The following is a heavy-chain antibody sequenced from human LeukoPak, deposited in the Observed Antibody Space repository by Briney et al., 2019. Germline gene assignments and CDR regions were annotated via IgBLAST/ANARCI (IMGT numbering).Heavy chain of an antibody. Sequence: GGSLRLSCAASVFNFRTFAMNWVRLPPGKGLEWVSSTSGSGGSAYYADSVKGRFTISRDNSRNTLYLQMNSLRAEDTAVYYCAGGQEYSSSWWFDPWGQGTLVTVSS. J-gene: IGHJ5*02. CDR3: AGGQEYSSSWWFDP. CDR1: VFNFRTFA. CDR2: TSGSGGSA. D-gene: IGHD6-6*01. V-gene: IGHV3-23*01.